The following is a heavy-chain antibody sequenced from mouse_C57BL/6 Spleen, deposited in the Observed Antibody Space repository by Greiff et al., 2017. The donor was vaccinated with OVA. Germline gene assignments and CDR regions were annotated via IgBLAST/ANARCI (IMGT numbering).Heavy chain of an antibody. Sequence: EVQLQESGPELVKPGASVKISCKASGYSFTGYYMNWVKQSPEKSLEWIGEINPSTGGTTYNQKFKAKATLTVDKSSSTAYMQLKSLTSEDSAVYYCARTGEEAMDYWGQGTSVTVSS. V-gene: IGHV1-42*01. CDR3: ARTGEEAMDY. J-gene: IGHJ4*01. CDR2: INPSTGGT. CDR1: GYSFTGYY.